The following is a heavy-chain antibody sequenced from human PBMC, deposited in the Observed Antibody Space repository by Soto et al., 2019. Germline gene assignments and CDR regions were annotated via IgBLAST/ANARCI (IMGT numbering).Heavy chain of an antibody. Sequence: ASVKVSCKASGYTFTSYGMSWVRQAPGQGLEWMGWISAYNGNTNYAQKLQGRVTMTTDTSTSTAYMELRSLRSDDTAVYYCAKDSRYGRWAFDNWGQGTMVTVSS. CDR2: ISAYNGNT. D-gene: IGHD2-2*01. V-gene: IGHV1-18*01. J-gene: IGHJ3*02. CDR3: AKDSRYGRWAFDN. CDR1: GYTFTSYG.